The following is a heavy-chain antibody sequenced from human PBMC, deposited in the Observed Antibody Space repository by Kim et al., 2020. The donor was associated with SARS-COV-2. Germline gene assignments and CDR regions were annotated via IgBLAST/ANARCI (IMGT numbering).Heavy chain of an antibody. Sequence: GGSLRLSCAASGFTFSSYGMHWVRQAPGKGLEWVAVIWYDGSNKYYADSVKGRFTISRDNSKNTLYLQMNSLRAEDTAVYYCAREIVVRGVIIYYYYGMDVWGQGTTVTVSS. CDR1: GFTFSSYG. D-gene: IGHD3-10*01. CDR3: AREIVVRGVIIYYYYGMDV. J-gene: IGHJ6*02. CDR2: IWYDGSNK. V-gene: IGHV3-33*01.